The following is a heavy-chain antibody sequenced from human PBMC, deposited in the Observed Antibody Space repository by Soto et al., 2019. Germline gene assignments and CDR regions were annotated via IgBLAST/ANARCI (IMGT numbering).Heavy chain of an antibody. CDR1: GGSFTGYY. V-gene: IGHV4-34*01. Sequence: PSETLSLTCAVYGGSFTGYYWTWIRQPPGKGLEWIGEINHSGSTNYNPSLKSRVTLSVDRSKNQFSLTLSSVTAADTAVYYCARIEQADLGAYYFDFWGQGTLVTVSS. J-gene: IGHJ4*02. CDR3: ARIEQADLGAYYFDF. D-gene: IGHD2-2*01. CDR2: INHSGST.